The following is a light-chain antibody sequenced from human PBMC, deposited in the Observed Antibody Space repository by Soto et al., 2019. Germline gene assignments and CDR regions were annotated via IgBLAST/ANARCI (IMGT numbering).Light chain of an antibody. CDR1: ASDIGDYNY. Sequence: QSALTQPASLSGSPRQALTISCTGTASDIGDYNYVSWYQHLPDKVPKLIISLGSDRPSGVYNRFSASKSGNTASLTISGLQAEDEGDYYCTSWGIFGPGTKVTVL. CDR3: TSWGI. CDR2: LGS. V-gene: IGLV2-14*01. J-gene: IGLJ1*01.